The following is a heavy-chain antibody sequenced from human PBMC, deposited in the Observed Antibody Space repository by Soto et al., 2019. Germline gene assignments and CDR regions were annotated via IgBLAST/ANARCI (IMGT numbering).Heavy chain of an antibody. J-gene: IGHJ4*02. CDR2: IIPILGIS. D-gene: IGHD4-4*01. V-gene: IGHV1-69*08. Sequence: QVQLVQSGAEVKKPGSSVKVSCKASGGTFSSYTISWVRQAPGQGLEWMGRIIPILGISNYAQKFQGRVTITADKSTSTAYMELSSLRSEDKAVYYCARDWGVTTPWGQGTLGPVS. CDR1: GGTFSSYT. CDR3: ARDWGVTTP.